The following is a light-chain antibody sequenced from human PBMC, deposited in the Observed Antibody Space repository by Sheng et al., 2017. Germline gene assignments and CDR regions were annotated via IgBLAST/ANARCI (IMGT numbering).Light chain of an antibody. Sequence: TQSPSSLSASVGDRVTITCRASQSIDNYLNWYQQKPGKAPKLLIYVASSLQSGVPSRFSGSGSGSEFTLTITSLQPEDFATYYCQQSYGTPLYTFGQGTKLEIK. V-gene: IGKV1-39*01. CDR3: QQSYGTPLYT. CDR2: VAS. CDR1: QSIDNY. J-gene: IGKJ2*01.